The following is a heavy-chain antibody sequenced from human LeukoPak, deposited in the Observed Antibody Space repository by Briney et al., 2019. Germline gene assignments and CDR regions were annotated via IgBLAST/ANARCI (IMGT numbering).Heavy chain of an antibody. CDR2: IYHTGTT. Sequence: PSETLSLTCTVSGYSIISDYYWGWIRQPPGKELEWIGSIYHTGTTYYNPSLRSRVTISVDTSKNQFSLKLSSVTAADTAVYYCARQMGGYSYGTFDYWGQGTLVTVSS. CDR1: GYSIISDYY. D-gene: IGHD5-18*01. J-gene: IGHJ4*02. CDR3: ARQMGGYSYGTFDY. V-gene: IGHV4-38-2*02.